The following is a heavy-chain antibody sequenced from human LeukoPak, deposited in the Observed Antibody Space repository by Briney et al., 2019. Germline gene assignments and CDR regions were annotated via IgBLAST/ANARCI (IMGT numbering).Heavy chain of an antibody. Sequence: PGRSLRLSCTGSGFTFGDYAMGWVRQALGKGLEWLSSIRSKTYGGTIDYAASVEGRFTISRDDSKSMAYLQMNSLKTEDSAIYYCTTFPGTTLWGQGTLVTVSS. V-gene: IGHV3-49*04. CDR3: TTFPGTTL. J-gene: IGHJ4*02. CDR1: GFTFGDYA. CDR2: IRSKTYGGTI. D-gene: IGHD4-17*01.